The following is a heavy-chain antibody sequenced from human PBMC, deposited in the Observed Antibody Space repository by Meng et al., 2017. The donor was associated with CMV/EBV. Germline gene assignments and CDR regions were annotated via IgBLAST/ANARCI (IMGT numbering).Heavy chain of an antibody. V-gene: IGHV4-4*07. D-gene: IGHD2-2*02. CDR3: AREIVVVPAAIDNWFDP. J-gene: IGHJ5*02. CDR1: GGSISSYY. CDR2: IYTSGST. Sequence: LEESGPGLVKPSETLSLTCTVSGGSISSYYWSWIRQPAGKGLKWIGRIYTSGSTNYNPSLKSRVTMSVDTSKNQFSLKLSSVTAADTAVYYCAREIVVVPAAIDNWFDPWGQGTLVTVSS.